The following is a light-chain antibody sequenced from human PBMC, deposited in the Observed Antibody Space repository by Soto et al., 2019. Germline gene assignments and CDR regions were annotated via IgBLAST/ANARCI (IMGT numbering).Light chain of an antibody. Sequence: EIVMTQSPATLSVSPGERATLSCRASQSISSNSAWYQQKPGQAPGLLIYDAFTRATAIPARFSGSWSGTEFTLTISSLQSEDFAVYYCQQYHNWPWTFGQGTKVDIK. CDR3: QQYHNWPWT. V-gene: IGKV3-15*01. CDR1: QSISSN. J-gene: IGKJ1*01. CDR2: DAF.